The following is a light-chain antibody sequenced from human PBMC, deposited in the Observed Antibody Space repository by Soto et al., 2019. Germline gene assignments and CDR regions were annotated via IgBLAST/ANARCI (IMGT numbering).Light chain of an antibody. J-gene: IGKJ1*01. CDR3: QQYGGSPRT. Sequence: EIVLTQSPGTLSLSPGERATLSCRASQSVSNNYLAWYQQKPGQAPRLLTYGASSRATGIPDRFSGSGSGTEFTLTISRLEPEDFAVFYCQQYGGSPRTFGQGTRVEIK. CDR1: QSVSNNY. V-gene: IGKV3-20*01. CDR2: GAS.